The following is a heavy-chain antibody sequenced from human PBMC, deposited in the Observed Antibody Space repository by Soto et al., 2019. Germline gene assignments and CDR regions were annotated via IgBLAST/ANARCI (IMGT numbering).Heavy chain of an antibody. V-gene: IGHV3-30*18. CDR1: GFTFSDYA. Sequence: VQLVESGGGVVQPGRSLRLSCAASGFTFSDYAMHWVRKAPGKGLEWVSVVSHDGRNTHYADSVKGRFTISRDSSKNTVSLEMTSLRAEDTAVYYCAKGGRQWLVTSDFNYWGQGALVTVSS. CDR3: AKGGRQWLVTSDFNY. D-gene: IGHD6-19*01. J-gene: IGHJ4*02. CDR2: VSHDGRNT.